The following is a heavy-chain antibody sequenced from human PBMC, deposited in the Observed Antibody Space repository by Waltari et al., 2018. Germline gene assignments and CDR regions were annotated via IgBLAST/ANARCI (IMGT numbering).Heavy chain of an antibody. Sequence: EVQLVESGGGLVKPGGSLRLSCAASGFTFSSYSMNWVRQAPGKELEWVSSISSSSYIYYADSVKGRFTISRDNAKNSLYLQMNSLRAEDTAVYYCASPPQQLVLGYYYYYMDVWGKGTTVTVSS. J-gene: IGHJ6*03. CDR2: ISSSSYI. D-gene: IGHD6-13*01. V-gene: IGHV3-21*01. CDR1: GFTFSSYS. CDR3: ASPPQQLVLGYYYYYMDV.